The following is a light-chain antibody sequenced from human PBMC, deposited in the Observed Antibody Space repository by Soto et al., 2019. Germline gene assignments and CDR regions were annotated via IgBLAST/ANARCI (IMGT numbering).Light chain of an antibody. J-gene: IGKJ1*01. V-gene: IGKV3-20*01. CDR2: GAS. Sequence: EVVLTQSPGTLSVSPGERVTLSCRASQTVKSNYLAWYQQKPGQPPRLLIYGASRRATGIPDRFSGSGSGTEFTLTITRLGPEHFGVYDCQQYGIYPLWTFGQGTKVDIK. CDR3: QQYGIYPLWT. CDR1: QTVKSNY.